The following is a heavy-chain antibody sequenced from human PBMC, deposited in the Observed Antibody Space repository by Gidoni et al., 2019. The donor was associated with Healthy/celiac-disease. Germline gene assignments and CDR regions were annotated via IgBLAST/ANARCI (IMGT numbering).Heavy chain of an antibody. Sequence: EVQLLESGGGLVQPGGSLRLSCAASGFTFSRYALSWVRQAPGKELGWVLAISGRGGSTYYAPSVKGRFTISRDNSKNTLYLQMNSLRAEDTAVYYCAKGDCSGGSCYSFDYWGQGTLVTVSS. V-gene: IGHV3-23*01. D-gene: IGHD2-15*01. CDR1: GFTFSRYA. CDR2: ISGRGGST. J-gene: IGHJ4*02. CDR3: AKGDCSGGSCYSFDY.